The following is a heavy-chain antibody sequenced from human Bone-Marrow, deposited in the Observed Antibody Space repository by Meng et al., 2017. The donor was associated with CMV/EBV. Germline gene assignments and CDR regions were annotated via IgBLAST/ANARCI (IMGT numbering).Heavy chain of an antibody. D-gene: IGHD5-12*01. J-gene: IGHJ4*02. CDR2: IIPIFGTA. V-gene: IGHV1-69*05. CDR1: GGTFSSYA. Sequence: SVKVSCKASGGTFSSYAISWVRQAPGQGLEWMGGIIPIFGTANYAQKFQGRVTITTDESTSTAYMELRSLRSDDTAAYYCARGGYKVAYYLDYWGQGTLVTVSS. CDR3: ARGGYKVAYYLDY.